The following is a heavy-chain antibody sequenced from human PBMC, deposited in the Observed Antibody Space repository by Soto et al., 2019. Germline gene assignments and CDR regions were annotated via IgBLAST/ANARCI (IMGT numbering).Heavy chain of an antibody. CDR1: GFTFSSYA. D-gene: IGHD5-18*01. CDR2: ISYDGSNK. CDR3: AREGIQLWLRFFDY. J-gene: IGHJ4*02. Sequence: QVQLVESGGGVVQPGRSLRLSCAASGFTFSSYAMHWVRQAPCKGLEWVAVISYDGSNKYYADSVKGRFTISRDNSKNTLYLQMNSLRAEDTAVYYCAREGIQLWLRFFDYWGQGTLVTVSS. V-gene: IGHV3-30-3*01.